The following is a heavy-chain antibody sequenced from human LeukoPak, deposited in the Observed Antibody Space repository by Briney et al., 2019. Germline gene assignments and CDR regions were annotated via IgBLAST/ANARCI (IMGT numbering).Heavy chain of an antibody. J-gene: IGHJ4*02. CDR2: ISPSSSFA. CDR1: GFIFSDYY. D-gene: IGHD3-22*01. V-gene: IGHV3-11*05. CDR3: ARDDSSGSHFDS. Sequence: GGSLRLSCVPSGFIFSDYYMSWIRQAPGKGLEWISYISPSSSFANYADSIKGRFTTSRDNAKSSLFLHINSLGAEDTAMYYCARDDSSGSHFDSWGQGTLVTVSS.